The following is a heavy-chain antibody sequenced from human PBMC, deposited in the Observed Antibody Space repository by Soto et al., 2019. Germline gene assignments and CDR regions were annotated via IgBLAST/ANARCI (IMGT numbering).Heavy chain of an antibody. J-gene: IGHJ6*02. Sequence: ASVKVSCKASGGTFSSYAISWVRQAPGQGLEWMGGIIPIFGTANYAQKFQGRVTITADESTSTAYMELSSLRSEDTAVYYCARNIAPLTGTTYYYYGMDVWGQGTTVTVSS. V-gene: IGHV1-69*13. CDR2: IIPIFGTA. CDR1: GGTFSSYA. D-gene: IGHD1-20*01. CDR3: ARNIAPLTGTTYYYYGMDV.